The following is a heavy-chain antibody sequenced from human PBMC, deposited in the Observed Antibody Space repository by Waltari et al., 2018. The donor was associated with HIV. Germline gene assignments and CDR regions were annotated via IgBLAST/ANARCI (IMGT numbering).Heavy chain of an antibody. J-gene: IGHJ4*02. V-gene: IGHV3-21*01. D-gene: IGHD1-26*01. CDR3: ARDPRRDPTLYYFDY. CDR2: ISSSSSYI. Sequence: EVQLVESGGGLVKPGGSLRLSCAASGFTFSSYSMNWVRQAPGKGLEWVSSISSSSSYIYYADSVKGRFTISRDNAKNSLYLQMNSLRAEDTAVYYCARDPRRDPTLYYFDYWDQGTLVTVSS. CDR1: GFTFSSYS.